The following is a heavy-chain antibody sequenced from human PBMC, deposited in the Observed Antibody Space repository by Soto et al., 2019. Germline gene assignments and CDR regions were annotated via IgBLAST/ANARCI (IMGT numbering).Heavy chain of an antibody. V-gene: IGHV4-59*01. CDR2: IYYSGST. CDR1: GGSISSYY. D-gene: IGHD6-19*01. J-gene: IGHJ4*02. CDR3: AREPGSGWEYYFDY. Sequence: QVQLQESGPGLVKPSETLSLTCTVSGGSISSYYWSWIRQPPGKGLEWIGYIYYSGSTNYNPSLKSRVTISVDTSKNQFSLKLSCVTAADTAVYYCAREPGSGWEYYFDYWGQGTLVTVSS.